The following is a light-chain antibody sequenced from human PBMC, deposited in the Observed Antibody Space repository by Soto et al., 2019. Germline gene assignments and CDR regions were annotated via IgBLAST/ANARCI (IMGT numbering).Light chain of an antibody. Sequence: RVMTQNPATLSVSPWEIGTLSWRASQSVSSNLAWYQQKPGQAPRLLIYGASSRATGIPDRFSGSGSGTDFTLTISRLEPEDFAVYYCQQYGSSPPITFGHGTRWR. CDR1: QSVSSN. V-gene: IGKV3-20*01. J-gene: IGKJ5*01. CDR3: QQYGSSPPIT. CDR2: GAS.